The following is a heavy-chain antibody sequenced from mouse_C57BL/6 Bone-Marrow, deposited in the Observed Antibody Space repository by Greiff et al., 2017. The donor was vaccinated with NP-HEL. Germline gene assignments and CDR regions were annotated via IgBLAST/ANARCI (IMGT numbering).Heavy chain of an antibody. Sequence: QVQLKQPGAELVKPGASVKMSCKASGYTFTSYWITWVKQRPGQGLEWIGDIYPGSGSTNYNEKFKSKATLTVDTSSSTAYMQLSSLTSEDSAVYYCARYPSPYYAMDYWGQGTSVTVSS. CDR3: ARYPSPYYAMDY. D-gene: IGHD6-1*01. CDR1: GYTFTSYW. V-gene: IGHV1-55*01. CDR2: IYPGSGST. J-gene: IGHJ4*01.